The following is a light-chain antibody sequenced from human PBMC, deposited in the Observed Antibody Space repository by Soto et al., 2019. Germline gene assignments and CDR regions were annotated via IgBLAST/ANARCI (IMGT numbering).Light chain of an antibody. CDR3: SSHTSGDTRG. Sequence: QSALTQPASVSGSPGQSIAISCTGTSSDVGGYDYVSWYQQHPDKAPKLIIYEDTKRPSGVSNRFSGSKSGNTASLTISGLQPDDEADYYCSSHTSGDTRGFGSGTKLTVL. J-gene: IGLJ1*01. V-gene: IGLV2-14*01. CDR1: SSDVGGYDY. CDR2: EDT.